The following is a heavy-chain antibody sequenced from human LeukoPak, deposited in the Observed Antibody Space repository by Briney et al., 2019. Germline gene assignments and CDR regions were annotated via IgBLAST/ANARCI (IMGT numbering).Heavy chain of an antibody. Sequence: PSETLSLTCAVYGGSFSGYYWSWIRQPPGKGLEWIGEINHSGSTNYNPSLKSRVTISVDTSKNQFSLKLSSVTAADTAVYCCARGRWIQLWSNYYYYMDVWGKGTTVTVSS. V-gene: IGHV4-34*01. CDR2: INHSGST. D-gene: IGHD5-18*01. CDR1: GGSFSGYY. J-gene: IGHJ6*03. CDR3: ARGRWIQLWSNYYYYMDV.